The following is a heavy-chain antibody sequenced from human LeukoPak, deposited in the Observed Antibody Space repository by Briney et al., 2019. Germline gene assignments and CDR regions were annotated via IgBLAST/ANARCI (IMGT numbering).Heavy chain of an antibody. CDR2: INPSGGST. J-gene: IGHJ6*03. CDR1: GYTFTSYY. CDR3: ARARRQVVVPAAIVGFYYMDV. V-gene: IGHV1-46*01. Sequence: ASVKVSCKASGYTFTSYYMHWVRQAPGQRLEWMGIINPSGGSTSYAQKFQGRVTMTRDMSTSTVYMELSSLRSEDTAVYYCARARRQVVVPAAIVGFYYMDVWGKGTTVTVSS. D-gene: IGHD2-2*01.